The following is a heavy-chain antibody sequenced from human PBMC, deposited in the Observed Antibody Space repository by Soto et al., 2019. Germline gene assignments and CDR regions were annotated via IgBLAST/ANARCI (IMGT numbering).Heavy chain of an antibody. J-gene: IGHJ6*02. CDR3: AKVAPPGARSYYYGMDV. CDR1: GFTFSSYG. V-gene: IGHV3-30*18. Sequence: SLRLSCAASGFTFSSYGMHWVRQAPGKGLEWVAVISYDGSNKYYADSVKGRFTISRDNSKNTLYLQMNSLRAEDTAVYYCAKVAPPGARSYYYGMDVWGQGTTVTVSS. CDR2: ISYDGSNK.